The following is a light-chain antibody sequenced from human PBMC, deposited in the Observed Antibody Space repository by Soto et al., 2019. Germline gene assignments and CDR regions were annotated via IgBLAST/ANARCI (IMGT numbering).Light chain of an antibody. CDR3: QQYGSSPTT. Sequence: EIVLTQSPGTLSLSPGERATLSCRASQSVSSSYLAWYQQKPGQAPRLLIYGASSRATGIPDRFSGSGSGTGFTLTISRLEPEDFAVYYCQQYGSSPTTFGQETKVEIK. CDR2: GAS. V-gene: IGKV3-20*01. J-gene: IGKJ1*01. CDR1: QSVSSSY.